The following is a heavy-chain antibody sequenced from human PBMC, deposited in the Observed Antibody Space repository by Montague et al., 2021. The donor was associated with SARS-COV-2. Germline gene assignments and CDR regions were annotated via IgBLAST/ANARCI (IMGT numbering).Heavy chain of an antibody. D-gene: IGHD1-26*01. J-gene: IGHJ6*02. CDR1: GFTVSRNY. CDR3: AKGGTSYFYGMDV. CDR2: IFGGGST. Sequence: SLRFSCAASGFTVSRNYMGWVRQAPGKGLEWVSVIFGGGSTNYADSVKGRFTISRDISQNTLYLQMNSLRAEDMAVYYCAKGGTSYFYGMDVWGQGTTVAVSS. V-gene: IGHV3-66*01.